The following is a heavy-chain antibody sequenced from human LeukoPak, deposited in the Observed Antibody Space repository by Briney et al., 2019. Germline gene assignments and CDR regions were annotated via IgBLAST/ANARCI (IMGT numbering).Heavy chain of an antibody. CDR1: VYTFTNYG. Sequence: GASVKVSCKASVYTFTNYGITWVRQAPGQGLEWMGWISGYQGSTKYAQNFQGRVTMTIDTSTSTAYMDLRSLISDDTAIYFCARSGLGTITAGPFNYWGQGTLVAVSS. V-gene: IGHV1-18*01. J-gene: IGHJ4*02. D-gene: IGHD5-24*01. CDR2: ISGYQGST. CDR3: ARSGLGTITAGPFNY.